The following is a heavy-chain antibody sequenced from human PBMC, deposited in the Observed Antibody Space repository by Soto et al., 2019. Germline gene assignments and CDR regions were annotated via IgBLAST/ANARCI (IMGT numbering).Heavy chain of an antibody. Sequence: SVKVSCKASGFTFTSSAVQWVRQARGQRLEWIGWIVVGSGNTNYAQKFQERVTITRDMSTSTAYIELSSLRSEDTAVYYCATYDESLGTVTPDYWGQGTLVTVSS. V-gene: IGHV1-58*01. CDR1: GFTFTSSA. J-gene: IGHJ4*02. CDR3: ATYDESLGTVTPDY. CDR2: IVVGSGNT. D-gene: IGHD4-17*01.